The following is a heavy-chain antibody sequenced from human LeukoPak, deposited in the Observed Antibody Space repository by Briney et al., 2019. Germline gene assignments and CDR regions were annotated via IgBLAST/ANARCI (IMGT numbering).Heavy chain of an antibody. CDR3: ARVGYDRAFDI. CDR1: GFTLSTYS. D-gene: IGHD1-14*01. J-gene: IGHJ3*02. CDR2: ISSSSRYI. Sequence: PGGSLRFSCSPSGFTLSTYSRNWVGQVPGKGLGWVSSISSSSRYIYYADSVKGRFTISRDNAKNSLYLQMNSLRAEDTAVYYCARVGYDRAFDIWGQGTMVTVSS. V-gene: IGHV3-21*01.